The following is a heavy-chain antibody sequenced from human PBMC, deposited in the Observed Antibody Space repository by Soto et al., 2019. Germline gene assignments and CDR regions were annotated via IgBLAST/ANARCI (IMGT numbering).Heavy chain of an antibody. J-gene: IGHJ4*02. Sequence: PSETLSDTCAVSGASIGTKNWWSWVRQPPGKGLEWIGEVYQSGTTNCNPSLTSRVTISIGKSKNKLSLTLTSMTAADTALYYCAVPGRGDFVYWSQGALVTVSS. CDR3: AVPGRGDFVY. D-gene: IGHD5-12*01. CDR1: GASIGTKNW. V-gene: IGHV4-4*02. CDR2: VYQSGTT.